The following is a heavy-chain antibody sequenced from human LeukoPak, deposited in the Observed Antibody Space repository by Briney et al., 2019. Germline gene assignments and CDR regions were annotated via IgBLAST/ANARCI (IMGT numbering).Heavy chain of an antibody. D-gene: IGHD3-22*01. CDR3: AISYYYDSSGYYPLPWDY. V-gene: IGHV1-2*02. J-gene: IGHJ4*02. CDR1: GGTFSIYA. Sequence: ASVKVSCKASGGTFSIYAISWVRQAPGQGLEWMGWINPNSGGTNYAQKFQGRVTMTRDTSISTAYMELSRLRSDDTAVYYCAISYYYDSSGYYPLPWDYWGQGTLVTVSS. CDR2: INPNSGGT.